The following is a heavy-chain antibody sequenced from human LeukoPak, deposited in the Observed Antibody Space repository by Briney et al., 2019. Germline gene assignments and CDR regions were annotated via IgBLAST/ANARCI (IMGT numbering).Heavy chain of an antibody. D-gene: IGHD3-3*01. Sequence: PGGSLRLSCAASGFTFDDYAMHWVRQAPGKGLEWVSGISWNSGSIGYADSVKGRFTISRDNAKNSLCLQMNSLRAEDTALYYCAKDAYDFWSGYLTDYYYYGMDVWGQGTTVTVSS. CDR2: ISWNSGSI. V-gene: IGHV3-9*01. CDR1: GFTFDDYA. CDR3: AKDAYDFWSGYLTDYYYYGMDV. J-gene: IGHJ6*02.